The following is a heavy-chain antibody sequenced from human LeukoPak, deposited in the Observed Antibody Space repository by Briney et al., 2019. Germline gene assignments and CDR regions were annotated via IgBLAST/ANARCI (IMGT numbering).Heavy chain of an antibody. J-gene: IGHJ3*02. CDR2: ISYDGSNK. Sequence: GRSLRLSCTASGFTFSSYGMHWVRQAPGKGLEWVAVISYDGSNKYYADSVKGRFTISRDNSKNTLYLQMNSLRAEDTAVYYCAKDKLIYIAVAGSPVLDAFDIWGQGTMVTVSS. CDR3: AKDKLIYIAVAGSPVLDAFDI. CDR1: GFTFSSYG. V-gene: IGHV3-30*18. D-gene: IGHD6-19*01.